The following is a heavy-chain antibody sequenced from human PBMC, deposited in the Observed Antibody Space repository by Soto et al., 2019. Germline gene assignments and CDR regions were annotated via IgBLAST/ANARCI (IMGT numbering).Heavy chain of an antibody. CDR3: ATAAVTTESGYYYYMDV. CDR2: FDPEDGET. J-gene: IGHJ6*03. CDR1: GYTLTELT. Sequence: ASVKVSCKVSGYTLTELTMHWVRQAPGKGLEWMGGFDPEDGETIYAQKFQGRVTMTEDTSTDTAYMELSSLRSEDTAVYYCATAAVTTESGYYYYMDVWGKGTTVTVSS. D-gene: IGHD4-17*01. V-gene: IGHV1-24*01.